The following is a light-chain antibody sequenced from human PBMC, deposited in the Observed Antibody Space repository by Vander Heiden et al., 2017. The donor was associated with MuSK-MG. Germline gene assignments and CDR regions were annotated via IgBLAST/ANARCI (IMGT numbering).Light chain of an antibody. CDR1: QTISTF. Sequence: DIQMTQSPSSLSASLGDRVSISCRSTQTISTFLNWYRQKPGKAPQLLISAASTLHTGVPSRFSGTGSGTDFTLTISSLQPDDSALYYCQQSDSTPFTFGPGTRV. J-gene: IGKJ3*01. CDR2: AAS. V-gene: IGKV1-39*01. CDR3: QQSDSTPFT.